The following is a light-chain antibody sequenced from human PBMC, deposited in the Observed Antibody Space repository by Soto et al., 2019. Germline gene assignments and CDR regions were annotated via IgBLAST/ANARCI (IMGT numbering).Light chain of an antibody. CDR1: QSVSSY. V-gene: IGKV3-11*01. J-gene: IGKJ1*01. Sequence: EIVLTQSPVTLSLSPGDRATLSCRASQSVSSYLAWYQQRPGQAPRLLIYDASNRATGIPARFSGSGSGTDFTLTISRLEPEDFAVYYCQQYGRSPTTFGQGTKVDIK. CDR2: DAS. CDR3: QQYGRSPTT.